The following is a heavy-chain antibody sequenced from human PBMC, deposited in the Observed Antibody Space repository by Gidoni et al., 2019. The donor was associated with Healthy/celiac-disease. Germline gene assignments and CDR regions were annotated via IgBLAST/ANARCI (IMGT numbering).Heavy chain of an antibody. Sequence: EVQLVESGGGLVQPGGSLKLSCAASGFPFSGSAMHWVRQASGKGLEWVGRIRSKANSYATAYAASVKGRFTISRDDSKNTAYLQMNSLKTEDTAVYYCTRRYYDSSGYYFDYWGQGTLVTVSS. CDR1: GFPFSGSA. V-gene: IGHV3-73*02. D-gene: IGHD3-22*01. CDR3: TRRYYDSSGYYFDY. CDR2: IRSKANSYAT. J-gene: IGHJ4*02.